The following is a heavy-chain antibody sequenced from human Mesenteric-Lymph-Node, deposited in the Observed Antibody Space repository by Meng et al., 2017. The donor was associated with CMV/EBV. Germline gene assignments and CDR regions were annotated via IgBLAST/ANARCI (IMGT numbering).Heavy chain of an antibody. CDR3: ARDAKYQLLAMDV. CDR1: GFTFSSYS. V-gene: IGHV3-21*01. CDR2: ISGSSGYI. D-gene: IGHD2-2*01. J-gene: IGHJ6*02. Sequence: GESLKISCAASGFTFSSYSMNWVRQAPGKGLEWVSSISGSSGYIYYADSVKGRFTISRDNAKNSLYLQINSLRAEDTAVYYCARDAKYQLLAMDVWGQGTTVTVSS.